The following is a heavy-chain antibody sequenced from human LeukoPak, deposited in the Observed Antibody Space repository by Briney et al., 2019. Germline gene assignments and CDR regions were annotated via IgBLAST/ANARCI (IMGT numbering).Heavy chain of an antibody. CDR1: GYTFTVYY. CDR3: ARSGVVPAAIGDY. J-gene: IGHJ4*02. D-gene: IGHD2-2*01. V-gene: IGHV1-2*02. Sequence: ASVKVSCKASGYTFTVYYMHWVRQAPGQGLEWMGWINPNSGGTNYAQKFQGRVTMTRDTSISTAYMELSRLRSDDTAVYYCARSGVVPAAIGDYWGQGTLVTVSS. CDR2: INPNSGGT.